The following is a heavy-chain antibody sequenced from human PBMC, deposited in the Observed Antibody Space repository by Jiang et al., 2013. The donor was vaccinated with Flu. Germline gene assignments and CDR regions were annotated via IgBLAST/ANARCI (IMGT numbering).Heavy chain of an antibody. V-gene: IGHV1-69*06. CDR1: GGTLSNYA. Sequence: GAEVKKPGSSVKISCKASGGTLSNYAINWVRQAPGQGLAWMGGIIPIFGTANYAQKFRGRVTITADKSTSTAYMELSSLRSEDTAVYYCARGPDTSGYYYFYWGQGTLVTVSS. CDR3: ARGPDTSGYYYFY. D-gene: IGHD3-22*01. CDR2: IIPIFGTA. J-gene: IGHJ4*02.